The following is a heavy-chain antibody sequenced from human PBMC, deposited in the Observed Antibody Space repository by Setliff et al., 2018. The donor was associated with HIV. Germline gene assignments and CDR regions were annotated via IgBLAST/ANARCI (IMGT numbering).Heavy chain of an antibody. CDR2: IKSKTDGGAT. CDR3: ITDTRHTSYNY. Sequence: GGSLRLSCEASGFIFSSAWMSWVRQTPGKGLEWVGRIKSKTDGGATDYTAPVKGRFTISRDDLRNTLYLQMNSLKTEDAAVYYCITDTRHTSYNYWGQGTLVTVSS. J-gene: IGHJ4*02. CDR1: GFIFSSAW. V-gene: IGHV3-15*01. D-gene: IGHD1-1*01.